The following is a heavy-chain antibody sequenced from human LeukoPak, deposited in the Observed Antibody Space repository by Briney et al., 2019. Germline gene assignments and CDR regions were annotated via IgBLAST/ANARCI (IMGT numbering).Heavy chain of an antibody. CDR1: GGSISSHY. D-gene: IGHD6-13*01. Sequence: PSETLSLTCTVSGGSISSHYWSWIRQPPGKGLEWIGYIYYSGSTNYNPSLKSRVTISVDTSKNQFSLKLSSVTAADTAVYYCARKVIAAAGGPLDYWGQGTLVTVSS. CDR2: IYYSGST. V-gene: IGHV4-59*11. J-gene: IGHJ4*02. CDR3: ARKVIAAAGGPLDY.